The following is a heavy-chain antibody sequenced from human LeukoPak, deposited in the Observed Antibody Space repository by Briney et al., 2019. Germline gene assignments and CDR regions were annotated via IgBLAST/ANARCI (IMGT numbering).Heavy chain of an antibody. J-gene: IGHJ4*02. CDR2: SRNKVNSYTT. CDR1: GFTFSDHY. Sequence: GGSLRLSCAVSGFTFSDHYIDWVRQAPGKGLEWVGRSRNKVNSYTTAYAASVIGRFTVSRDDLSATVYLQMNSLKTEDTAVYYCTRSMYGEGRRIIDFDYWGQGTLLTVSS. D-gene: IGHD4/OR15-4a*01. V-gene: IGHV3-72*01. CDR3: TRSMYGEGRRIIDFDY.